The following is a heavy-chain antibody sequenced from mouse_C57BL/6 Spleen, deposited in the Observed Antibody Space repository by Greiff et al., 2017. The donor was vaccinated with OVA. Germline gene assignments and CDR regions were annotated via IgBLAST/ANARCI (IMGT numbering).Heavy chain of an antibody. D-gene: IGHD2-2*01. J-gene: IGHJ3*01. Sequence: QVQLQQPGAELVRPGTSVKLSCKASGYTFTSYWMHWVKQRPGQGLEWIGVIDPSDSYTNYNQKFKGKATLTVDTSSSTAYMQLSSLTSEDSAVYYCARDGYDGTSWFAYWGQGTLVTVSA. CDR2: IDPSDSYT. V-gene: IGHV1-59*01. CDR1: GYTFTSYW. CDR3: ARDGYDGTSWFAY.